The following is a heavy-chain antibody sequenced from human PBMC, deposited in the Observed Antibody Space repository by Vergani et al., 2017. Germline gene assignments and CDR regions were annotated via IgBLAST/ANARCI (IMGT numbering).Heavy chain of an antibody. V-gene: IGHV3-30*19. CDR1: SFKLGDYG. Sequence: QVQLVESGGGVVQPGRSLRLSCTPSSFKLGDYGMHWVRQAPGRGLEWVGVISYDGTEKKYADSVNGRFTISRDNSKKMMSLQMNSLRVEDTAVYYCAKDYCSSTSCGDAFDIWGQGTMVTVSS. CDR3: AKDYCSSTSCGDAFDI. CDR2: ISYDGTEK. D-gene: IGHD2-2*01. J-gene: IGHJ3*02.